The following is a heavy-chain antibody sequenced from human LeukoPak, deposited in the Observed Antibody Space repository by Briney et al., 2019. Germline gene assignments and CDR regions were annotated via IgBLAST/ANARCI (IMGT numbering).Heavy chain of an antibody. CDR1: GFTFSSYA. V-gene: IGHV3-7*05. Sequence: GGSLRLSCAASGFTFSSYAMSWVRQAPGKGLEWVANIKRDGSEKYYVDSVKGRFTISRDNAKNSLYLQMNSLRTEDTAVYYCARRSGPIDYWGQGTLVTVSS. CDR3: ARRSGPIDY. J-gene: IGHJ4*02. CDR2: IKRDGSEK. D-gene: IGHD2-8*02.